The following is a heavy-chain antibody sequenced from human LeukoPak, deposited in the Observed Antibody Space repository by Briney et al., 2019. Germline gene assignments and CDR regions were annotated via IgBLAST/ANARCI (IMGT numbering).Heavy chain of an antibody. CDR2: ISTSSSYI. CDR1: GFTFSSYS. V-gene: IGHV3-21*01. CDR3: ARGSSYYDSSGKRGAFDI. Sequence: GGSLRLSCAASGFTFSSYSMNWVRQAPGKGLEWVSFISTSSSYIHNADSVKGRFTISRDNAKNTLYLQMNSLRAEDTAVYYCARGSSYYDSSGKRGAFDIWGQGTMVTVSS. J-gene: IGHJ3*02. D-gene: IGHD3-22*01.